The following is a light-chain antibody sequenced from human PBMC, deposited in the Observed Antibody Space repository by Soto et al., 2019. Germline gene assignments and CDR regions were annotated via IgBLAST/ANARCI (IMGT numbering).Light chain of an antibody. CDR2: GNR. V-gene: IGLV1-40*01. CDR1: SSNLGAGYD. Sequence: QSVLTQPPSVSGAPGQRVTISCTGNSSNLGAGYDVHWYQQLPGAAPKLVIFGNRNRPSGVPERFSGSKSGTSASLAITGLQAEDEAVYYCCSYTRTSVYVFAIGTKVTV. CDR3: CSYTRTSVYV. J-gene: IGLJ1*01.